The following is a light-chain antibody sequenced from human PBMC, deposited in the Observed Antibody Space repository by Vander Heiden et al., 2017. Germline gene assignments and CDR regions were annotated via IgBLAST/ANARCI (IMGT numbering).Light chain of an antibody. V-gene: IGKV3-11*01. J-gene: IGKJ4*01. CDR3: QQRSNWPPPT. CDR1: QSVSSY. CDR2: DAS. Sequence: IVLTPSPATLSLSPGERATLSCRASQSVSSYLAWYQQKPGQAPRLLIYDASNRATGIPARFSGSGSGTDFTLTISSLEPEDFAVYYCQQRSNWPPPTFGGGTKVEIK.